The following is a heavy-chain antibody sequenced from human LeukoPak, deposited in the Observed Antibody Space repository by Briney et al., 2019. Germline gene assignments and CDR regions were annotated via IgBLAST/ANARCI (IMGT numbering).Heavy chain of an antibody. Sequence: GGSLRLSCAASGFTFSSYSMNWVRQAPGKGLEWVSCISGSSSYIYSADSVKGRFTISRHNAKNSLYLQMNSLRAEDTAVYYCARGSLGSIAVAGTRLYNWFDPWGQGTLVTVSS. D-gene: IGHD6-19*01. J-gene: IGHJ5*02. CDR1: GFTFSSYS. V-gene: IGHV3-21*01. CDR2: ISGSSSYI. CDR3: ARGSLGSIAVAGTRLYNWFDP.